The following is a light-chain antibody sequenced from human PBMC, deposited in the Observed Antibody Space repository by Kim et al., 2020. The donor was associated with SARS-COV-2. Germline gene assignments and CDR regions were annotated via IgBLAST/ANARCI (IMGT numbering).Light chain of an antibody. Sequence: SYELTQPPSASVSPGQTASITCSGDKSGDEYACWYQYKPGPSPVLVIYQYSKRPSAFPERFSCSNSGYTATLTISGTQPMSEADSYCQSSASSTVVFGGG. CDR1: KSGDEY. J-gene: IGLJ2*01. V-gene: IGLV3-1*01. CDR2: QYS. CDR3: QSSASSTVV.